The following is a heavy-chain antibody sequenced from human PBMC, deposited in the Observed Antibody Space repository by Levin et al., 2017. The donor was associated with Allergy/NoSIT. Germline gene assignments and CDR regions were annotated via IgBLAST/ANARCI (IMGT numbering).Heavy chain of an antibody. CDR1: GYTFTSYD. J-gene: IGHJ4*02. CDR3: ARGRVAAAGTPWEFDY. D-gene: IGHD6-13*01. V-gene: IGHV1-8*01. Sequence: ASVKVSCKASGYTFTSYDINWVRQATGQGLEWMGWMNPNSGNTGYAQKFQGRVTMTRNTSISTAYMELSSLRSEDTAVYYCARGRVAAAGTPWEFDYWGQGTLVTVSS. CDR2: MNPNSGNT.